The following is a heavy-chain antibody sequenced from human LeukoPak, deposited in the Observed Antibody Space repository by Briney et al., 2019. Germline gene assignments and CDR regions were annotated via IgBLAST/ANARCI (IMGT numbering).Heavy chain of an antibody. CDR2: IKSKTDGETT. Sequence: PGGSLRLSCAASGFTFSNAWMSWARQAPGTGLEWVGRIKSKTDGETTDYAAPVKGRFTISRDDSKNTMYLQMHSLKTEDTAVYYCTTYTVGATTSHFDYWGQGTLVTVSS. J-gene: IGHJ4*02. V-gene: IGHV3-15*01. CDR3: TTYTVGATTSHFDY. CDR1: GFTFSNAW. D-gene: IGHD1-26*01.